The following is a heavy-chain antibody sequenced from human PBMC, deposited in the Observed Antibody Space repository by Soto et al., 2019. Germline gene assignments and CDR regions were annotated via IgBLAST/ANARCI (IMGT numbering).Heavy chain of an antibody. D-gene: IGHD3-9*01. CDR3: ARAGHLRYFDWLPANWFDP. CDR2: IYHSGST. CDR1: GGSISSGGYS. J-gene: IGHJ5*02. V-gene: IGHV4-30-2*01. Sequence: QLQLQESGSGLVKPSQTLSLTCAVSGGSISSGGYSWSWIRQPPGKGLEWIGYIYHSGSTYYNPSLKSRVTISVDRSKNQFSLKLSSVTAADTAVYYCARAGHLRYFDWLPANWFDPWGQGTLVTVSS.